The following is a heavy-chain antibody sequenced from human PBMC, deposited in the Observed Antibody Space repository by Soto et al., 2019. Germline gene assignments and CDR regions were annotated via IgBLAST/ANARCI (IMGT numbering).Heavy chain of an antibody. J-gene: IGHJ4*02. CDR1: GFTFSTYA. Sequence: GGSLRLSCAASGFTFSTYALSWVRQAPGKGLEWVSAISANGQGIYYADSVRGRFTISRDSSKNTIFLHMDSLRAEDTAVYYCAKDRNYPRDQFHYWGQGTLVTVYS. D-gene: IGHD1-7*01. CDR2: ISANGQGI. CDR3: AKDRNYPRDQFHY. V-gene: IGHV3-23*01.